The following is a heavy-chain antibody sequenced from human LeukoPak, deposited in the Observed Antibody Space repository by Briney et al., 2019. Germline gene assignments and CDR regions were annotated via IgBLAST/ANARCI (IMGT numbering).Heavy chain of an antibody. CDR3: ARARGDIVVVPAAIWFDP. CDR1: GYTFTGYY. D-gene: IGHD2-2*01. J-gene: IGHJ5*02. Sequence: ASVKVSCKASGYTFTGYYMNWVRQAPGQGLEWMGWINPNSGGTNYAQKFQGRVTMTRDTSISTAYMELSRLRSDDTAVYYCARARGDIVVVPAAIWFDPWGRGTLVTVSS. CDR2: INPNSGGT. V-gene: IGHV1-2*02.